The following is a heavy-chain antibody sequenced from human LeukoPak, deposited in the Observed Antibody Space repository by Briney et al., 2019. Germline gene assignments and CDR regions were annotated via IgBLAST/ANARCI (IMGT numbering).Heavy chain of an antibody. Sequence: ASVKVSCKESGCIFSSYAICWVRQAPGQGLEWMGGINPIFGTANYAQKFQGRVTITADESTSTAYMELSSLRSEDTAVYYCARARTTRGAFGIWGQGTMVTVSS. CDR1: GCIFSSYA. D-gene: IGHD1-1*01. J-gene: IGHJ3*02. V-gene: IGHV1-69*13. CDR2: INPIFGTA. CDR3: ARARTTRGAFGI.